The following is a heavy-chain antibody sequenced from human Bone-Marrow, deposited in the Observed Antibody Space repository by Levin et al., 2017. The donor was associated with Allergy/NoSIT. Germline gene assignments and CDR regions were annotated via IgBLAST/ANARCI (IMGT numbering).Heavy chain of an antibody. CDR2: INRDGSST. CDR1: GFNFSSYW. Sequence: GESLKISCSASGFNFSSYWMHWVRQAPGKGLVWVSRINRDGSSTSYADSVKGRFTISRDNAKNTPYLQINSLRAEDTSVYYCARDRVTTNWYFDLWSRGTLVTVSS. V-gene: IGHV3-74*01. J-gene: IGHJ2*01. CDR3: ARDRVTTNWYFDL. D-gene: IGHD4-17*01.